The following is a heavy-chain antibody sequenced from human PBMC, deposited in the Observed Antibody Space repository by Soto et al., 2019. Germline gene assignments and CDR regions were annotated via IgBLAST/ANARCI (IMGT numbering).Heavy chain of an antibody. Sequence: ETLSLTCAVYGGSFSGYYWNWVRQAPGKGLEWVSYISSSSSTIYYADSVKGRFTISRDNAKNSLYLQMNSLRDEDTAVYYCARLADSSGYYPFDYWGQGTLVTVSS. CDR3: ARLADSSGYYPFDY. D-gene: IGHD3-22*01. J-gene: IGHJ4*02. CDR2: ISSSSSTI. CDR1: GGSFSGYY. V-gene: IGHV3-48*02.